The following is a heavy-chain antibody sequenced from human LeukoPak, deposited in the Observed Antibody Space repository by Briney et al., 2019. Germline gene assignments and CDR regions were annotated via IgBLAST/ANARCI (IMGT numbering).Heavy chain of an antibody. V-gene: IGHV3-48*01. J-gene: IGHJ1*01. CDR2: ITSSSSTV. CDR1: GFTFRSYS. CDR3: AQDLWI. D-gene: IGHD3-10*01. Sequence: GGSLRLSCAASGFTFRSYSMNWVRQAPGKGLEWISYITSSSSTVNYADSVKGRFTISRDNAKNTLYLEMNSLRAEDTATYSCAQDLWIGGQGTLVTVSS.